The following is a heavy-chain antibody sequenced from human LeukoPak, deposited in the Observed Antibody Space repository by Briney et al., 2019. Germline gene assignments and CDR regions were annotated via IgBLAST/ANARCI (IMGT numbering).Heavy chain of an antibody. D-gene: IGHD5-24*01. J-gene: IGHJ4*02. CDR3: ARDIRDGASYYFDY. Sequence: GGSLRLSCVASGFTFSGYWMSWVRQAPGKGLEWVADIKQDGSEKYYVDSVKGRFTISRDNAKNSLYLQMNSLRAEDTAAYSCARDIRDGASYYFDYWGQGTLVTVSS. CDR1: GFTFSGYW. CDR2: IKQDGSEK. V-gene: IGHV3-7*01.